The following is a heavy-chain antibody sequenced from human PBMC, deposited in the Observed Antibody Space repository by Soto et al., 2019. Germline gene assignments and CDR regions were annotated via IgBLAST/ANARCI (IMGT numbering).Heavy chain of an antibody. CDR1: GGSVSNNNW. Sequence: QVQLQESGPGLVKPSGTLSLSCAVSGGSVSNNNWWSWVRQSPGNGLEWIGEIHHSGGTSYNPSLERRATLSVDKSKNELCLRLNYVTAADRAVYYCTKNSAYALDYWGLGILVTVSS. V-gene: IGHV4-4*02. D-gene: IGHD5-12*01. J-gene: IGHJ4*02. CDR2: IHHSGGT. CDR3: TKNSAYALDY.